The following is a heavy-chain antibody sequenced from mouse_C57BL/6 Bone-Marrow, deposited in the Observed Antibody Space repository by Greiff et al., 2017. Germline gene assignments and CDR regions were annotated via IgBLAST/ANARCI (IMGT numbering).Heavy chain of an antibody. Sequence: EVQLQQSVAELVRPGASVKLSCTASGFNFNNTYMHWVKQRPEQGLEWIGRIDPANGDTKYAQKFKGKATITTDKYSNTAYMQLSRLTSEDTATLYLAGLRLPYAMDYWGQGTSVTVSS. CDR3: AGLRLPYAMDY. CDR2: IDPANGDT. J-gene: IGHJ4*01. D-gene: IGHD2-12*01. CDR1: GFNFNNTY. V-gene: IGHV14-3*01.